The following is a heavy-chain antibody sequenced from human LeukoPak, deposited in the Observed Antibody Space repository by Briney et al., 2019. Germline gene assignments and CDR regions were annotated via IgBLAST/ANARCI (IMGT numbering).Heavy chain of an antibody. CDR3: AREVRDGYNFDY. CDR2: ISAYNGNT. D-gene: IGHD5-24*01. CDR1: GYTFTSYG. Sequence: ASVKVSCKASGYTFTSYGISWVRQAPGQGLEWMGRISAYNGNTNYAQKLQGRVTMTTDTSTSTAYMELSSLRSEDTAVYYCAREVRDGYNFDYWGQGTLVTVSS. V-gene: IGHV1-18*01. J-gene: IGHJ4*02.